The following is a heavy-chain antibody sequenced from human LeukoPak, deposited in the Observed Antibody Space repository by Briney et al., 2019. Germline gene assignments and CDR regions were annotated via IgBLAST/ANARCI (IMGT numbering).Heavy chain of an antibody. Sequence: ASVKVSCKASGYTFTDYYVHWVRQAPGQGLECMGWINPNSGATTYAQKFQGRVTMTRTTSITTAYMELSSLRSEDTAVYYCARGATIAVAPTEGWLRDWFDPWGQGTLVTVSS. CDR1: GYTFTDYY. CDR2: INPNSGAT. J-gene: IGHJ5*02. CDR3: ARGATIAVAPTEGWLRDWFDP. D-gene: IGHD6-19*01. V-gene: IGHV1-2*02.